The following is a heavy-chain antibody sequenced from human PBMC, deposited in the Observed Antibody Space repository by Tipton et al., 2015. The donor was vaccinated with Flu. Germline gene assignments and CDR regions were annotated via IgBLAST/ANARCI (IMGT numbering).Heavy chain of an antibody. CDR3: ARLAYYDVDLKNFYFED. D-gene: IGHD3-10*02. CDR1: GGSISSSSYN. J-gene: IGHJ4*02. CDR2: IYYSGRT. V-gene: IGHV4-39*02. Sequence: GLVKPSETLSLTCTDSGGSISSSSYNWGWIRQPPGKGLEWIGSIYYSGRTYYNPSLKSRVTISVDTSKNHLSLKLNSVTAADTAVYYCARLAYYDVDLKNFYFEDWGQGTLVTVSS.